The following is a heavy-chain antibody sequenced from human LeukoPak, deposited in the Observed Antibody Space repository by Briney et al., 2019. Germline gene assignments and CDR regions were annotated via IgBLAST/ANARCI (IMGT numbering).Heavy chain of an antibody. CDR1: GGSISSYY. CDR3: ARGGYCSGGSCYPLLNY. D-gene: IGHD2-15*01. Sequence: SETLSLTCTVSGGSISSYYWSWIRQPPGKGLEWIGYIYYSGSTNYNPSLKSRVTISVDTSRNQFSLKLSSVTAADTAVYYCARGGYCSGGSCYPLLNYWGRGTLVTVSS. J-gene: IGHJ4*02. CDR2: IYYSGST. V-gene: IGHV4-59*01.